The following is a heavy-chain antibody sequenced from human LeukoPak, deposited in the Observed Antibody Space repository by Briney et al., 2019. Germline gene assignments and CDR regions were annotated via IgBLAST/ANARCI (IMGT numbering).Heavy chain of an antibody. CDR3: AKGSGSSCYSPCDY. D-gene: IGHD2-15*01. J-gene: IGHJ4*02. Sequence: PGGSLRLSCAASGLTFRNYAVSWVRQAPGKGLEWVSVICANDGNTYYADAVKGRFTISRDNSKDTLYLQMDSLRAEDTAVYYCAKGSGSSCYSPCDYWGQGTLVTVSS. V-gene: IGHV3-23*01. CDR1: GLTFRNYA. CDR2: ICANDGNT.